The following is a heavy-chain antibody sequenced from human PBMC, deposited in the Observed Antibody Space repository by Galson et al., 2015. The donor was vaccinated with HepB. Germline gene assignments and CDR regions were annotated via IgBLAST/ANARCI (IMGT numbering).Heavy chain of an antibody. CDR3: AKDLEDLADLNIDY. Sequence: SLRLSCAASGFTFNNYAMSWVRQAPGKGLEWVSAISGSGRSTYYADSVKGRFTISRDNSKNTLYLQMSYLRAEDTAVYYCAKDLEDLADLNIDYWGQGTLVTVA. V-gene: IGHV3-23*01. D-gene: IGHD2-15*01. CDR2: ISGSGRST. CDR1: GFTFNNYA. J-gene: IGHJ4*02.